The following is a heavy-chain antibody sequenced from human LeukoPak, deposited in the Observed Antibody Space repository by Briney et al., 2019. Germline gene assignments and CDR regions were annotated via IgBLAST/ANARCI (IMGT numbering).Heavy chain of an antibody. CDR3: AKDGNYYGSRSYPPADN. D-gene: IGHD3-10*01. Sequence: PGGSLRLSCAASGFTFSSYAMRWVRQAPGEGLEWVSAISGSGGSTYYADSVKGRFTISRDNSKNTLYLQMNSLRGEDTAVYYCAKDGNYYGSRSYPPADNWGQGTLVTVSS. J-gene: IGHJ4*02. CDR1: GFTFSSYA. CDR2: ISGSGGST. V-gene: IGHV3-23*01.